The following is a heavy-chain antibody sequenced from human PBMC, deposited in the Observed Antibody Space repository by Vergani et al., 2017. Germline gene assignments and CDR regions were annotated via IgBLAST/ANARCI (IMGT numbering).Heavy chain of an antibody. CDR1: GFTFSSYA. V-gene: IGHV3-30*01. J-gene: IGHJ5*02. Sequence: QVQLVESGGGVVQPGRSLRLSCAASGFTFSSYAMHWVRQAPGKGLEWVAVISYDGRNKYYADSVKGRFTVSRDNSKNTLYLQMNSLRAEDTAVYYCARDLSSIAAAGWFDPWGQGTLVTVSS. CDR3: ARDLSSIAAAGWFDP. CDR2: ISYDGRNK. D-gene: IGHD6-13*01.